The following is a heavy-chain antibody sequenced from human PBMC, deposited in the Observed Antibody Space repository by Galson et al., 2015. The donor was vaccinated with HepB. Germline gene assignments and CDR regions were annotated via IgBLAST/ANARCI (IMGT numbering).Heavy chain of an antibody. Sequence: SVKVSCKASGYTFTGYYIHWVRQAPGQGLEWMGWIIPKSGDTNYAQKFQGRVTMTRDTSTSTTYMELSSLTSDDTAIYFCARDLSSFDYVYSAADFWGQGTLVTVSS. D-gene: IGHD2-2*01. J-gene: IGHJ4*02. CDR1: GYTFTGYY. V-gene: IGHV1-2*02. CDR3: ARDLSSFDYVYSAADF. CDR2: IIPKSGDT.